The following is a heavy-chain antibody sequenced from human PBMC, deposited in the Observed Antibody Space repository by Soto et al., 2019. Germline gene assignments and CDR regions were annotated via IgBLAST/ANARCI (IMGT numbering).Heavy chain of an antibody. Sequence: SETLSLTCTVSGGSMSNFYWSWIRQPPGKGLEWIGYVYYSGSTSYNPSLKRRVTFSADSSRGQFSLRLKSVTAADTAVYYCARTVLGPDLLAESFVDYYYYMDVWGPGTTVTVSS. D-gene: IGHD3-9*01. J-gene: IGHJ6*03. CDR3: ARTVLGPDLLAESFVDYYYYMDV. CDR1: GGSMSNFY. V-gene: IGHV4-59*08. CDR2: VYYSGST.